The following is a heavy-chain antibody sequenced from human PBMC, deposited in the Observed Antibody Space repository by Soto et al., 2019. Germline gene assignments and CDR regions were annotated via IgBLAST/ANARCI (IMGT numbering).Heavy chain of an antibody. CDR2: ISGYNGNT. CDR3: AATGGNYFGLDV. D-gene: IGHD2-8*02. J-gene: IGHJ6*02. V-gene: IGHV1-18*01. Sequence: ASVKVSCKSSDNTFTHYGIDWVRQAPGQGLEWMGWISGYNGNTKYAQKFQDRVTMTADTSTRTAFMEVRSLTSDDTGVYFCAATGGNYFGLDVWGQGTTVTVSS. CDR1: DNTFTHYG.